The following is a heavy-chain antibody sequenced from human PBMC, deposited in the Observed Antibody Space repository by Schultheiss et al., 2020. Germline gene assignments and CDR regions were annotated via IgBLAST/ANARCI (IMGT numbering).Heavy chain of an antibody. CDR3: ARGGSGQGSHDYYYYMDV. CDR2: MYSSGSP. Sequence: SETLSLTSAVSGGSNGSYYWRWIRQPAGKGLLGHMYSSGSPNYDPSLKSRLAMSLDTSKNQFSLKLGSVTAADTAVYYCARGGSGQGSHDYYYYMDVWGKGTTVTVSS. CDR1: GGSNGSYY. V-gene: IGHV4-4*07. D-gene: IGHD3-10*01. J-gene: IGHJ6*03.